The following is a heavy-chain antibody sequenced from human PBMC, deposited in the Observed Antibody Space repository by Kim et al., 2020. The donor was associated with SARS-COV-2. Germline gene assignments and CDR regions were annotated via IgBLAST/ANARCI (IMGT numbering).Heavy chain of an antibody. J-gene: IGHJ4*02. V-gene: IGHV3-21*06. D-gene: IGHD3-22*01. Sequence: GGSLRLSCVASGFSLSRYNMNWVRQASAKGLEWVSSMSSTGTIIHAADAMKGLFTISRDNDKNSLYLQMNSRRVDDTAVYYCTRDQYDSGGYYWDSWGRGKLVTVS. CDR1: GFSLSRYN. CDR2: MSSTGTII. CDR3: TRDQYDSGGYYWDS.